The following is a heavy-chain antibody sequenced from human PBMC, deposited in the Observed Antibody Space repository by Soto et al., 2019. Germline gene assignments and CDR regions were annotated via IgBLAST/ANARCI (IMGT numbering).Heavy chain of an antibody. CDR1: GFTFSDSY. V-gene: IGHV3-11*01. CDR2: ITFSGNTV. Sequence: GGSLRLSCAASGFTFSDSYMSWIRQAPGKGLEWISYITFSGNTVYYADSLKGRFTISRDNAKNSLYLQMNRLRAEDTAVYYCARVSWREKYGMDIWGQGTTVTVSS. CDR3: ARVSWREKYGMDI. J-gene: IGHJ6*02.